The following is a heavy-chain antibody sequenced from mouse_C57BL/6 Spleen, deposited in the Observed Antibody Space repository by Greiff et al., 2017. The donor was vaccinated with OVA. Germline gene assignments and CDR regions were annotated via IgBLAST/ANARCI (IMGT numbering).Heavy chain of an antibody. J-gene: IGHJ3*01. CDR3: AREGLREFAY. CDR1: GYTFTSYG. CDR2: IYPRSGNT. Sequence: VKLQESGAELARPGASVKLSCKASGYTFTSYGISWVKQRTGQGLEWIGEIYPRSGNTYYNEKFKGKATLTADKSSSTAYMELRSLTSEDSAVYFCAREGLREFAYWGQGTLVTVSA. D-gene: IGHD2-4*01. V-gene: IGHV1-81*01.